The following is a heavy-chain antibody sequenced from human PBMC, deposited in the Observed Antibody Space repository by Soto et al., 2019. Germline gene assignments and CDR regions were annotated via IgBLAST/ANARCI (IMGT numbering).Heavy chain of an antibody. CDR1: GYTFTNYY. V-gene: IGHV1-46*01. Sequence: QVPLVQSGAEVKKPGASVKVSCKASGYTFTNYYMHWVRQAPGQGLEWMGFINPAGGSTSYAQKFQGIVNLTRDTSTSTVYMELSSLRSEDTAVYYCARNDKSGLDYWGQGTLVTVSS. D-gene: IGHD1-1*01. CDR2: INPAGGST. CDR3: ARNDKSGLDY. J-gene: IGHJ4*02.